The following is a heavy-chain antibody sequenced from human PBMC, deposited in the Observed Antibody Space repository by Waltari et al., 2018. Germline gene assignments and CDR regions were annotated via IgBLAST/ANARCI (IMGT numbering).Heavy chain of an antibody. V-gene: IGHV3-30*02. CDR3: AKDSGSAWATDY. CDR1: GFTFSSYD. Sequence: QVQLVESGGGVVQPGGSLRLSCAVSGFTFSSYDMHWVRQAPGKGLEWVAFIQYDKSNKYYAYSVKGRFTISRDNSKNTLYLQMSSLRTEDTAVYYCAKDSGSAWATDYWGQGTLVTVSS. D-gene: IGHD6-19*01. J-gene: IGHJ4*02. CDR2: IQYDKSNK.